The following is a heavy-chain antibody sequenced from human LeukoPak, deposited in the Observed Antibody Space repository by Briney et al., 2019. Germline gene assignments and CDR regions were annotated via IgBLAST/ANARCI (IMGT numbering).Heavy chain of an antibody. D-gene: IGHD6-13*01. V-gene: IGHV1-2*02. CDR3: ARERIAAAPYYDGMDV. Sequence: ASVTVSCKASGYTFTGYYMHWVRQAPGQGLAWMGWINPNSGGTNYAQKFQGRVTMTSDTSISTAYMELSRLRSDDTAVYYCARERIAAAPYYDGMDVWGQGTTVTVSS. CDR2: INPNSGGT. CDR1: GYTFTGYY. J-gene: IGHJ6*02.